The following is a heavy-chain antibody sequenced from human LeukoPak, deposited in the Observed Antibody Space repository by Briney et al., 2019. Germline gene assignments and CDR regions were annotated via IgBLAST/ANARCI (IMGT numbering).Heavy chain of an antibody. Sequence: ASVKVSCKASGYTFTTYAISWVRQAPGQGLEWLGWINTNTGNPTYAQGFTGRLIMSLDTSVSTAYLQISDLQAEDTAVYYCARELGPYYRSLDYWGQGTLVTVSS. J-gene: IGHJ4*02. V-gene: IGHV7-4-1*02. D-gene: IGHD1-26*01. CDR2: INTNTGNP. CDR3: ARELGPYYRSLDY. CDR1: GYTFTTYA.